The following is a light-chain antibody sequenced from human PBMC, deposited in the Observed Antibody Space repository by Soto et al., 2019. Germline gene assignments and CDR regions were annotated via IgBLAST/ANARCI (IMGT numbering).Light chain of an antibody. CDR2: EGT. J-gene: IGLJ1*01. CDR1: SSDVGSYNL. CDR3: QSYDSSLYV. Sequence: QSALTQPASVSGSPGQSITIPCTGTSSDVGSYNLVSWFQQHPGKVPKLIIYEGTKRPSGVSDRFSGSKSGNTASLTISGLQAEDEADYYCQSYDSSLYVFGTGTKVTVL. V-gene: IGLV2-14*02.